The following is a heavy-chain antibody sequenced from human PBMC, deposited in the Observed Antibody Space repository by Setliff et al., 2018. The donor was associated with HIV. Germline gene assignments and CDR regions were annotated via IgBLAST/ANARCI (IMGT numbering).Heavy chain of an antibody. J-gene: IGHJ4*02. Sequence: PGGSLRLSCVASGFTFKDFAMYWVRQAPGKGLEWVSAISYDGSRIHYADSVKGRFTTSRDNSKNTLYLQVNSLRPEDTAVYHCASARIPTGGTSTSFDYWGQGTLVTVSS. CDR3: ASARIPTGGTSTSFDY. D-gene: IGHD1-1*01. V-gene: IGHV3-30*03. CDR1: GFTFKDFA. CDR2: ISYDGSRI.